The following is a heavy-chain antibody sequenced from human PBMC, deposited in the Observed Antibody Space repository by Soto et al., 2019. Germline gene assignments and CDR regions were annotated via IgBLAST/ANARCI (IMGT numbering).Heavy chain of an antibody. Sequence: QVQLVQSGAEVKQPGASVKVSCRTSGYTFTNYDISWVRQATGQGFEWMGWMNPESTNTGYAEKFQGRVTMTRDTSISTAYMELNSLTTEDTAVYYCARAIRNQLLSDYWGQGTLVTVSS. J-gene: IGHJ4*02. D-gene: IGHD1-26*01. CDR1: GYTFTNYD. CDR3: ARAIRNQLLSDY. CDR2: MNPESTNT. V-gene: IGHV1-8*01.